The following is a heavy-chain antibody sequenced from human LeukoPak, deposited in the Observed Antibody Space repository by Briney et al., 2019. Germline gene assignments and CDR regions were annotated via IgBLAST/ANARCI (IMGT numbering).Heavy chain of an antibody. J-gene: IGHJ6*03. V-gene: IGHV4-38-2*01. Sequence: SETLSLTCAACGYSISRGYYWGWIRQPPGKGLEWIGNIYHSGSTYYNPSLKSRVTISVDTSKNQFSLRLSSVTAADTAVYYCARAAGAALRGYYYYYMDVWGKGTTVTVSS. D-gene: IGHD6-13*01. CDR3: ARAAGAALRGYYYYYMDV. CDR2: IYHSGST. CDR1: GYSISRGYY.